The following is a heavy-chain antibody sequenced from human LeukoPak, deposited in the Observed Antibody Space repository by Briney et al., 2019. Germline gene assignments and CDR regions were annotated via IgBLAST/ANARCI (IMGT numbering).Heavy chain of an antibody. CDR2: MNPNSGNT. D-gene: IGHD3-3*02. CDR3: ARGLSFLEWLIGIENWFDP. CDR1: GYTFTSYD. Sequence: ASVKVSCKASGYTFTSYDINWVRQATGQGLEWMGWMNPNSGNTGYAQKFQGRVTMTRNTSISTAYMELSSLRSEDTAVYYCARGLSFLEWLIGIENWFDPWGQGTLVTVSS. V-gene: IGHV1-8*01. J-gene: IGHJ5*02.